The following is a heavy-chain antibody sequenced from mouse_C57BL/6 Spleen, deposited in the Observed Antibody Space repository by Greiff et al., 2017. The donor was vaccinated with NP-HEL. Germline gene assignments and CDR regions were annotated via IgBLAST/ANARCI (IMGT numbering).Heavy chain of an antibody. D-gene: IGHD2-5*01. Sequence: EVKLVESGGGLVKPGGSLKLSCAASGFTFSDYGMHWVRQAPEKGLEWVAYISSGSSTIYYAATVKGRFTISRDNAKNTLFLQMTSLRSEDTAMYYCARGYSRFDYWGQGTTLTVSS. J-gene: IGHJ2*01. V-gene: IGHV5-17*01. CDR2: ISSGSSTI. CDR1: GFTFSDYG. CDR3: ARGYSRFDY.